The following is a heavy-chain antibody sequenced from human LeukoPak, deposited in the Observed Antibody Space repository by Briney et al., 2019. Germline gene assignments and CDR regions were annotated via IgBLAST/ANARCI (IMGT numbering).Heavy chain of an antibody. CDR2: IYYSGST. J-gene: IGHJ4*02. Sequence: PSETLSLTCTVSGGSISSGGYYWSWIRQHPGKGLEWIGYIYYSGSTYYNPSLKSRVTISVDTSKNQFSLKLSSVTAADTAVYYCARDQGRNYYFGYWGQGTLVTVSS. CDR3: ARDQGRNYYFGY. V-gene: IGHV4-31*03. CDR1: GGSISSGGYY. D-gene: IGHD2-15*01.